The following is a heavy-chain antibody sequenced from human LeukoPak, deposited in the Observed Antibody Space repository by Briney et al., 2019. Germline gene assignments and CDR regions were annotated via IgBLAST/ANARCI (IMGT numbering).Heavy chain of an antibody. V-gene: IGHV1-2*02. CDR1: GYTFGDYY. D-gene: IGHD6-6*01. Sequence: ASVKVSCKASGYTFGDYYMHWVRQAPGQGLEWMGWINPNSADANYAQKFQGRVTVTRDTSISTVYMELSRLRSDDTAVYYCARGGSSSNDYWGQGTLITVSS. CDR3: ARGGSSSNDY. J-gene: IGHJ4*02. CDR2: INPNSADA.